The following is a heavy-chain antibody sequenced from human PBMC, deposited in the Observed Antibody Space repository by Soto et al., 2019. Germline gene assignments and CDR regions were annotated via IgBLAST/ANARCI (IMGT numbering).Heavy chain of an antibody. J-gene: IGHJ4*02. CDR1: GGSINSGCYF. D-gene: IGHD2-21*01. Sequence: SETLSLTCTLSGGSINSGCYFWSWIRQHPGKGLEWIGYMFNSGISHCNPSLKSRLTMSVDASKNQFSLSLSSVTVADSAVYFCARGTYYQSSPFDSWGQGIMVTVS. V-gene: IGHV4-31*03. CDR3: ARGTYYQSSPFDS. CDR2: MFNSGIS.